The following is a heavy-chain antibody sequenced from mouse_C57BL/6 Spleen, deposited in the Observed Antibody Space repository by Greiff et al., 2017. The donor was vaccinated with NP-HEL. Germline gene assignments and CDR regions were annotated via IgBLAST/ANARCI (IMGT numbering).Heavy chain of an antibody. CDR2: IDPSDSYT. D-gene: IGHD2-5*01. CDR1: GYTFTSYW. J-gene: IGHJ2*01. Sequence: VQLQQPGAELVMPGASVKLSCKASGYTFTSYWMHWVKQRPGQGLEWIGEIDPSDSYTNYNQKFKGKSTLTVDKSSSTAYMQLSSLTSEDSAVYYYARRRDYSNPGDYWGQGTTLTVSS. CDR3: ARRRDYSNPGDY. V-gene: IGHV1-69*01.